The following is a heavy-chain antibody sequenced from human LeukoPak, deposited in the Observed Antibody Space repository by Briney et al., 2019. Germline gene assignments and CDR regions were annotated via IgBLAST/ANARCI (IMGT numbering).Heavy chain of an antibody. V-gene: IGHV3-9*01. CDR3: AKDIGAEEQPPDIYLSDGMDV. J-gene: IGHJ6*02. Sequence: CLRHSCAASVFTLDDYAMHWVRPAPGRGVEWVSRSSWNSGSLGYARSLKGRFTLSRDNGKNSLYLQMNSLRAEVTGLYYCAKDIGAEEQPPDIYLSDGMDVWGQGTTVTVSS. D-gene: IGHD5-12*01. CDR1: VFTLDDYA. CDR2: SSWNSGSL.